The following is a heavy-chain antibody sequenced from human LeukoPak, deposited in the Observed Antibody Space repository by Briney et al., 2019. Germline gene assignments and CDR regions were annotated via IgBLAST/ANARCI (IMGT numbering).Heavy chain of an antibody. CDR1: GYTFISYD. V-gene: IGHV1-69*06. Sequence: SVKVSCKASGYTFISYDISWVRQAPGQGLEGMGGIIPIFGTANYAQKFQGRVTITADKSTSTAYMELSSLRSEDTAVYYCARYGPSGFGELSFFHWGQGTLVTVSS. D-gene: IGHD3-10*01. CDR3: ARYGPSGFGELSFFH. CDR2: IIPIFGTA. J-gene: IGHJ4*02.